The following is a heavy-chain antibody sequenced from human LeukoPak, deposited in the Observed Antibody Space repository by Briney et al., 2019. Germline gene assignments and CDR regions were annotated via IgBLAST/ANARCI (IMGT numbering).Heavy chain of an antibody. CDR3: AKGHSDASYTFDY. D-gene: IGHD1-1*01. CDR1: GFTVSSNY. CDR2: IYSGGST. J-gene: IGHJ4*02. Sequence: PGGSLRLSCAASGFTVSSNYMSWVRQAPGKGLDWVSLIYSGGSTYYADSVKGRFTISRDNSKNTLFLQMNSLRAEDSAVYFCAKGHSDASYTFDYWAQGTLVTVSS. V-gene: IGHV3-66*01.